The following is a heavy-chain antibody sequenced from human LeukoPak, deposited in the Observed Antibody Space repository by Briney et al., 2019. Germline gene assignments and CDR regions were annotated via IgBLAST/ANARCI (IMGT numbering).Heavy chain of an antibody. Sequence: GGSLRLSCAASGFTVGGNFMTWVRQAPGKGLEWVSVIYDDGTKKYADSVKDRFTISRDNSKNTVYLQMNSLRAEDTALYYCAREKYLSEGARLGFLHLWGRGTLVPV. J-gene: IGHJ2*01. CDR2: IYDDGTK. V-gene: IGHV3-66*01. D-gene: IGHD3-16*01. CDR1: GFTVGGNF. CDR3: AREKYLSEGARLGFLHL.